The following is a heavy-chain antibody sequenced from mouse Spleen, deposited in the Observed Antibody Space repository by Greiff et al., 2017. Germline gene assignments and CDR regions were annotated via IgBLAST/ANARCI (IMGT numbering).Heavy chain of an antibody. J-gene: IGHJ1*01. CDR1: GYAFSSYW. CDR3: ARRTSLYWYFDV. CDR2: IYPGDGDT. V-gene: IGHV1-80*01. Sequence: VMLVESGAELVRPGSSVKISCKASGYAFSSYWMNWVKQRPGQGLEWIGQIYPGDGDTNYNGKFKGKATLTADKSSSTAYMQLSSLTSEDSAVYFCARRTSLYWYFDVWGAGTTVTVSS.